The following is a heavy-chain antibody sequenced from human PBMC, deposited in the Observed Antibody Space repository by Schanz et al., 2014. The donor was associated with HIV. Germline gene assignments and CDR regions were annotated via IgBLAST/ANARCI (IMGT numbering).Heavy chain of an antibody. V-gene: IGHV3-30-3*01. Sequence: QVQLVESGGGVVQPGRSLRLSCAASGFIFSSYAMHWVRQAPGKGLEWVAVISFDGSNKYYADSVKGRFTISRDDFKDTLYLQMNSLRAEDTATYYCARDRCNGGSCGLGYWGQGTLVTVSS. CDR1: GFIFSSYA. CDR2: ISFDGSNK. CDR3: ARDRCNGGSCGLGY. D-gene: IGHD2-15*01. J-gene: IGHJ4*02.